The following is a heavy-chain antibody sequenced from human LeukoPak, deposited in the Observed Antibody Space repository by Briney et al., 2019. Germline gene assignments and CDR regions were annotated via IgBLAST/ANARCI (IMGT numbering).Heavy chain of an antibody. CDR3: ARGDPYYDFWSGYYGY. J-gene: IGHJ4*02. CDR2: ISSNGGST. CDR1: GFTFSSSA. V-gene: IGHV3-64*01. Sequence: GGSLRLSCSASGFTFSSSAIHWVRQAPGKGLEYVSAISSNGGSTYYANSVKGRFTISRDNSKNTLYLQMGSLRAEDMAVYYCARGDPYYDFWSGYYGYWGQGTLVTVSS. D-gene: IGHD3-3*01.